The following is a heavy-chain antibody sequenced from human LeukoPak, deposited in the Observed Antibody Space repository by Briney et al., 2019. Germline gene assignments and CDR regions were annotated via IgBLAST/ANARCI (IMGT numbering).Heavy chain of an antibody. Sequence: GGSLRLSCAASGFTFSSYSMNWVRQAPGKGLEWVSSISSSSSYIYYADSVKGRFTISRDNAKNSLYLQMNSLRAEDTAVYYCARDGGAMASFDYWGQGTLVTVSS. D-gene: IGHD3-16*01. J-gene: IGHJ4*02. CDR1: GFTFSSYS. CDR3: ARDGGAMASFDY. V-gene: IGHV3-21*01. CDR2: ISSSSSYI.